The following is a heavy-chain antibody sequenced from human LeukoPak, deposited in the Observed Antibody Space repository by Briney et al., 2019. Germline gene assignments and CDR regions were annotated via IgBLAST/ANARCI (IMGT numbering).Heavy chain of an antibody. J-gene: IGHJ5*02. V-gene: IGHV3-7*01. Sequence: PGGSLRLSCAASGFTLSTYYMSWVRQAPGKGLEWVANIKQDGTGESYVDSVKGRFTISRDNTKNSLYLQMNSLKVEDTAVYYCARDRRAEDTPYNWFGPWGQGTLVTVSS. CDR1: GFTLSTYY. CDR3: ARDRRAEDTPYNWFGP. CDR2: IKQDGTGE. D-gene: IGHD6-25*01.